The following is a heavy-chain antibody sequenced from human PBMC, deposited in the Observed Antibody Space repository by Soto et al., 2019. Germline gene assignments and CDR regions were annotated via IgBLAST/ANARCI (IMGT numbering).Heavy chain of an antibody. CDR2: ISYDGSNK. V-gene: IGHV3-30*18. Sequence: PGGSLRLSCAASGFTFSSYGMHWVRQAPGKGLEWVTVISYDGSNKYYADSVKGRFTISRDNSKNTLYLQMNSLRAEDTAVYYCAKHAGDGYNFDYYYGMDVWGQGTTVTVSS. CDR1: GFTFSSYG. CDR3: AKHAGDGYNFDYYYGMDV. J-gene: IGHJ6*02. D-gene: IGHD5-12*01.